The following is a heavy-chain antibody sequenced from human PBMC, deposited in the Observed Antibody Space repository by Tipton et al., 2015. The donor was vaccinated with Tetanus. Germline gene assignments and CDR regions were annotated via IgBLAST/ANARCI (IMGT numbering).Heavy chain of an antibody. CDR1: GFTFSIYG. CDR3: AKDLRYLSSWHDS. J-gene: IGHJ5*01. V-gene: IGHV3-30*19. Sequence: SGFTFSIYGMYWVRQAPGKGLEWVAFISYDGSTEYYAKSVKGRFTISRDNSKHTLYLQMNSLGPEDTAVYYCAKDLRYLSSWHDSWGQGALVTVSS. CDR2: ISYDGSTE. D-gene: IGHD6-13*01.